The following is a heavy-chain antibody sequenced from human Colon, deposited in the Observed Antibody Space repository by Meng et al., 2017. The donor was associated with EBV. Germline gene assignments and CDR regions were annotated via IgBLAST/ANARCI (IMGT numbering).Heavy chain of an antibody. D-gene: IGHD3-10*01. CDR1: GGYIDSDNW. J-gene: IGHJ5*02. CDR3: ARDYYASGLVFDL. Sequence: QLWDTAPGPVKSSGTLSLTCAVSGGYIDSDNWRNCVRQTPGKGLAWIGEISHSGTTNYNPSLKSRVTISIDKSKNQFSLKLTSVTAADTAVYYCARDYYASGLVFDLWGQGTLVTVSS. CDR2: ISHSGTT. V-gene: IGHV4-4*02.